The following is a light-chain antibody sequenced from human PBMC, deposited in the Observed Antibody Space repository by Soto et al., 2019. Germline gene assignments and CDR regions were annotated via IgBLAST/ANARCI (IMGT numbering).Light chain of an antibody. Sequence: LTQPSPVSWAPGQVVTLSFPGTRREGGGYKYVSWYQQHPGKASKLMIYDVINRPSGVSNRFSGSKSGNTASLTISGLQAEDEADYYCSSYTSSSTQVFGTGTKVTVL. CDR1: RREGGGYKY. V-gene: IGLV2-14*01. CDR2: DVI. J-gene: IGLJ1*01. CDR3: SSYTSSSTQV.